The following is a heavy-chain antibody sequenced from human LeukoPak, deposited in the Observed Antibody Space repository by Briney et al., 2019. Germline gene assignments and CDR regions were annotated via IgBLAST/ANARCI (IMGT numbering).Heavy chain of an antibody. D-gene: IGHD3-22*01. CDR1: GFTFSGHY. CDR2: INPHSGGT. V-gene: IGHV1-2*02. J-gene: IGHJ6*02. CDR3: ARVDYYDSSGNYFGPTDYYYYGMDV. Sequence: GASVKVSCKASGFTFSGHYIHWVRQAPGQGLEWMGYINPHSGGTNYAQKFQGRVTMTRDTSISTAYMELSRLRSDDTAVYYCARVDYYDSSGNYFGPTDYYYYGMDVWGQGTTVTVSS.